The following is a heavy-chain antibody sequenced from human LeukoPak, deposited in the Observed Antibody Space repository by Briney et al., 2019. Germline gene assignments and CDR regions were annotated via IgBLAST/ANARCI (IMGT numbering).Heavy chain of an antibody. V-gene: IGHV3-23*01. CDR1: GFTFSNFA. J-gene: IGHJ4*02. CDR2: MSGVGVST. D-gene: IGHD6-13*01. CDR3: ARDLRAAAGKDYFDY. Sequence: GGSLRLSCTASGFTFSNFAMSWVRLAPGKELEWVSSMSGVGVSTYYADSVKGRFTISRDNSKNTLYLQMHSLRAEDTAVYYCARDLRAAAGKDYFDYWGQGTVVTVSS.